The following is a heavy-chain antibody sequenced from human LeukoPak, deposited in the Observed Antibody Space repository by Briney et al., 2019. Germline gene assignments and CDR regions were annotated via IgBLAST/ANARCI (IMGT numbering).Heavy chain of an antibody. CDR2: IIPMLGTV. CDR1: GATFSSNA. D-gene: IGHD1-26*01. J-gene: IGHJ6*02. V-gene: IGHV1-69*04. CDR3: ARDQKVGATPYFGMDV. Sequence: SVKVSCKASGATFSSNAINWVRQAPGQGLEWMGRIIPMLGTVNYAQKFQGRVTIIADKFTSTAYMEVSSLRSEDTAVYYCARDQKVGATPYFGMDVWGQGTTVTVSS.